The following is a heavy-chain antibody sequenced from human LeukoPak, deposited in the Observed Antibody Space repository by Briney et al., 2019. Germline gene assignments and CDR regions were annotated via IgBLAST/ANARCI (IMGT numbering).Heavy chain of an antibody. CDR2: LSGGGDNT. Sequence: GGSLRLSCAASGFTFSSYAMTWGRQAPGKGLEWVSSLSGGGDNTYYADSVKGRFTISRDNSKNTVSLQMNSLRAEDTAIYYCAKSVPYWYFDLWGRGTLVTVSS. V-gene: IGHV3-23*01. CDR3: AKSVPYWYFDL. J-gene: IGHJ2*01. CDR1: GFTFSSYA.